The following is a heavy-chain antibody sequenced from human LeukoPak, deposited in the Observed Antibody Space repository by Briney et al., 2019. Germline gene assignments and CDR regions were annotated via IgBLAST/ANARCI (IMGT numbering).Heavy chain of an antibody. J-gene: IGHJ3*02. Sequence: GGSLRLSCTASGFIFSQYGMSWVRQAPGKGLEWVSLISGSAVRTHYADSLKGRFTISRDNSKDTLYLQMNSLRAEDTAVYYCAKDRRGFSGYDPYDAFDIWGQGTMVTVSS. CDR2: ISGSAVRT. D-gene: IGHD5-12*01. CDR3: AKDRRGFSGYDPYDAFDI. V-gene: IGHV3-23*01. CDR1: GFIFSQYG.